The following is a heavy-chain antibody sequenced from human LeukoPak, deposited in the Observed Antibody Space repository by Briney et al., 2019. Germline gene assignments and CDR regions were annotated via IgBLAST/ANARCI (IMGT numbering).Heavy chain of an antibody. Sequence: PGGSLRLSCAASGFTFSNYAMSWVRLAPGRGLECVSVISGSGITTFYADSVKGRFTISRDNSKNTLYLQMNSLRAEDTAVYYCAKERREQSRDNYFDYWGQGTLVTVFS. J-gene: IGHJ4*02. CDR2: ISGSGITT. CDR1: GFTFSNYA. D-gene: IGHD1-26*01. V-gene: IGHV3-23*01. CDR3: AKERREQSRDNYFDY.